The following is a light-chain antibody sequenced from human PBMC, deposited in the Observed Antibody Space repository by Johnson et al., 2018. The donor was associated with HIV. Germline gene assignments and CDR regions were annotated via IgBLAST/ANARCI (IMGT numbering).Light chain of an antibody. CDR1: SSNIGNNY. CDR3: GTWDSRLTAGHV. Sequence: HSVLTQPPSVSAAPGQKVTISCSGSSSNIGNNYVSWYQQLPGTAPKLLIYDNDRRPSGVPDRFSGSKSGTSATLDITGLQSGDEADYYCGTWDSRLTAGHVFGSGTKATLL. CDR2: DND. J-gene: IGLJ1*01. V-gene: IGLV1-51*02.